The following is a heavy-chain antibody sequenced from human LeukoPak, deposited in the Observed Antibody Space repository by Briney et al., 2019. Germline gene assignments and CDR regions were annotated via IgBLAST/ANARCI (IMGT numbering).Heavy chain of an antibody. CDR2: IIPIFGTA. CDR1: GGTFSSYA. CDR3: AISTKRTAGTAQGDY. J-gene: IGHJ4*02. V-gene: IGHV1-69*05. Sequence: ASVKVSCKASGGTFSSYAISWVRQAPGQGLEWMGGIIPIFGTANYAQKFQGRVTITTDESTSTAYMELGSLRSEDTAVYYCAISTKRTAGTAQGDYWGQGTLVTVSS. D-gene: IGHD6-25*01.